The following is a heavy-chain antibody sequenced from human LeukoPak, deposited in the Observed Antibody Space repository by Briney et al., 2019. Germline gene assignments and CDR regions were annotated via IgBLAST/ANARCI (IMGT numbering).Heavy chain of an antibody. V-gene: IGHV1-69*13. J-gene: IGHJ3*02. D-gene: IGHD2-15*01. CDR2: IIPILGTA. CDR1: GGTFSSYA. Sequence: ASVKVSCMASGGTFSSYAISWVRQAPGQGLEWMGGIIPILGTANYAQKFQGRVTITADESTSTAYMELSSLRSEDTAVYYCARHYCSGGSCYSTLDAFDIWGQGTMVTVSS. CDR3: ARHYCSGGSCYSTLDAFDI.